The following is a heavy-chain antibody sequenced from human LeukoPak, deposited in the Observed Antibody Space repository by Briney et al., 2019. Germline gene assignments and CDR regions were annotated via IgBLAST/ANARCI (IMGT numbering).Heavy chain of an antibody. V-gene: IGHV4-39*01. Sequence: PSETLSLTCTVSGGSISSSSYYWAWARQPPGKGLEWIGSIYYSGSTYYNPSLKSRVTISVDTSNNQFSLKLSSVTAADTAVYYCARRRPSHYFDYWGQGTLVTVSS. CDR1: GGSISSSSYY. CDR2: IYYSGST. CDR3: ARRRPSHYFDY. J-gene: IGHJ4*02.